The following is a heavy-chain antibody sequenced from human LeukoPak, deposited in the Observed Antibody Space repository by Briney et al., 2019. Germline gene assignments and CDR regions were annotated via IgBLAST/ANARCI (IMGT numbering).Heavy chain of an antibody. CDR2: INHSGST. CDR3: ARGRYCSGGSCYVDY. CDR1: GGSFSGYY. V-gene: IGHV4-34*01. Sequence: SSETLSLTCAVYGGSFSGYYWSWIRQPPGKGLEWIVEINHSGSTNYNPSLKSRFTISVDTSKNQFSLKLSSVTAADTAVYYCARGRYCSGGSCYVDYWGQGTLVTVFS. J-gene: IGHJ4*02. D-gene: IGHD2-15*01.